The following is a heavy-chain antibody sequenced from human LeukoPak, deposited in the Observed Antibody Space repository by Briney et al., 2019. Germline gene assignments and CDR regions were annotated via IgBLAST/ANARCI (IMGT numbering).Heavy chain of an antibody. J-gene: IGHJ6*03. CDR1: GGSISSNNW. CDR3: AREVTGYSEYYMDV. D-gene: IGHD6-13*01. Sequence: PSGTLSLTCAVSGGSISSNNWWSWVRQPPGKGLEWIGEIYDSGGTNYKPSLKSRVTISVDTSKNQLSLKVTSVTAADTAVYYCAREVTGYSEYYMDVWGKGTTVTISS. CDR2: IYDSGGT. V-gene: IGHV4-4*02.